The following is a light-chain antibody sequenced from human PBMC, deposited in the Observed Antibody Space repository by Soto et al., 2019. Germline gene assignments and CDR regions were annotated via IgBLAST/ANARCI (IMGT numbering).Light chain of an antibody. J-gene: IGKJ2*01. Sequence: AIQLTQSPSSLSASVRDRVTISCRASQGISSALAWYQRKPGKAPRLLIYDASSLHSGVPSRFSGSGSGTDFTLTISSLQPEDFGSYYCQHVSDYPRAFGQGTMLDIK. CDR1: QGISSA. CDR3: QHVSDYPRA. V-gene: IGKV1D-13*01. CDR2: DAS.